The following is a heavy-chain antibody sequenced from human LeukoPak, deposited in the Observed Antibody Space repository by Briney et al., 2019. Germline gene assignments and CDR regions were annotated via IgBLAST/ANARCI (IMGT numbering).Heavy chain of an antibody. CDR3: AKCGTSSGFDY. CDR1: XNYA. Sequence: XNYAMTWVRQAPGKGLEWVSAISGSGGSTYYADSVKGRFTISRDNSKNTLYLQMNSLRAEDTAVYYCAKCGTSSGFDYWGQGSLVTVSS. V-gene: IGHV3-23*01. CDR2: ISGSGGST. D-gene: IGHD1/OR15-1a*01. J-gene: IGHJ4*02.